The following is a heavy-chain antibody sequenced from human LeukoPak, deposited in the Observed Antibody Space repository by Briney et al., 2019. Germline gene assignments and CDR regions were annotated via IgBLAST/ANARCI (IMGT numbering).Heavy chain of an antibody. D-gene: IGHD3-22*01. V-gene: IGHV5-51*01. CDR3: ARRVDFYYDSTGYYRDAFDL. Sequence: HGESLKISCKGSGYSFTSYWIGWVRQMPGKGLEWMGSIYPGDSDTRYSPSFQGQVTISADKSLRIASLQWNSLKASDTAMYYCARRVDFYYDSTGYYRDAFDLWGHGTKVTVSS. J-gene: IGHJ3*01. CDR1: GYSFTSYW. CDR2: IYPGDSDT.